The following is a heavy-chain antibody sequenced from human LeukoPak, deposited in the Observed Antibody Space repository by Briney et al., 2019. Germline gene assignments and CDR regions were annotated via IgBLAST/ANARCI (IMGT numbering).Heavy chain of an antibody. Sequence: PGGSLRLSCAASGFTFSRYSMNWVRQAPGKGLEWVSSISISSSYIYYADSVKGRFTMSRDNAKNSLYLQVNSLRAEDTAVYYCARDPGGDLTTRWGQGTLVTVSS. CDR1: GFTFSRYS. CDR2: ISISSSYI. V-gene: IGHV3-21*01. J-gene: IGHJ4*02. D-gene: IGHD4-17*01. CDR3: ARDPGGDLTTR.